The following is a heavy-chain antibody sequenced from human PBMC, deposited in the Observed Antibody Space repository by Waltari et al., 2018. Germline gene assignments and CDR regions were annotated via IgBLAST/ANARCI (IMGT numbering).Heavy chain of an antibody. Sequence: EVQLVESGGGLVQPGGSLRLSCAASGFTFRSYWMSWVRQAPGKGLGWVANIKQDGSEKYYLDSWKGRFTISMDNAKNSLYLQMNSLRAEDTAVYYCARDPIFGVVKPIYFDSWGQGTLVTVSS. CDR2: IKQDGSEK. CDR1: GFTFRSYW. J-gene: IGHJ4*02. CDR3: ARDPIFGVVKPIYFDS. D-gene: IGHD3-3*01. V-gene: IGHV3-7*01.